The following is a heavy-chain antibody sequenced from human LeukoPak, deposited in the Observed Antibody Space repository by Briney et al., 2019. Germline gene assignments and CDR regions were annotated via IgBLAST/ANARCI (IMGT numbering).Heavy chain of an antibody. Sequence: GGSLRLSCAGSGFTFGSYWMYWVRQTPEKGLVCISRVNNDGTGTVYADSVKGRFTISRDNAKNTVFLQLNSLRTEDTAVYYCARGGAFHAFDIWGQGTMVTVSS. J-gene: IGHJ3*02. CDR2: VNNDGTGT. CDR3: ARGGAFHAFDI. CDR1: GFTFGSYW. V-gene: IGHV3-74*01.